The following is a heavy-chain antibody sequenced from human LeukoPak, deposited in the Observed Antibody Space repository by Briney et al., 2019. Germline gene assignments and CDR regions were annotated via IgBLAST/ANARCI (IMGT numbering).Heavy chain of an antibody. V-gene: IGHV1-2*02. J-gene: IGHJ4*02. CDR2: INPNSGGT. CDR1: GYTFTDYY. D-gene: IGHD3-10*01. CDR3: AARSGTYPYYFDY. Sequence: SLKVSSKASGYTFTDYYMHWVRRAPGQRLEWRGWINPNSGGTNYAQKLQGRVNMTTDTSTNTAYMELRSLRSDDTAIYYCAARSGTYPYYFDYWGQGTLVTVSS.